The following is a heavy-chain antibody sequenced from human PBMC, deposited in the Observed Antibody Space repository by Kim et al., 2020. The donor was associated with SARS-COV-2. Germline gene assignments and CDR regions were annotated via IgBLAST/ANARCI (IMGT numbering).Heavy chain of an antibody. CDR3: ARGPNYSPFDY. Sequence: YDESVRGTITIARDNHKNSLDLQMNSLGAEDTAVYYCARGPNYSPFDYWGQGTLVTVSS. V-gene: IGHV3-48*03. J-gene: IGHJ4*02. D-gene: IGHD4-4*01.